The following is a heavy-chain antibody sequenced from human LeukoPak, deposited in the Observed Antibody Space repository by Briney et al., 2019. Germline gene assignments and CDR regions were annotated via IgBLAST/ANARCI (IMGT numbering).Heavy chain of an antibody. D-gene: IGHD6-13*01. Sequence: GGSLRLSCAASGFTFSSYAMHWVRQAPGKGLEWVAVISYDGSNKYHADSVKGRFTISRDNSKNTLYLQMNSLRAEDTAVYYCARGSSSWYFDYWGQGTLVTVSS. V-gene: IGHV3-30-3*01. J-gene: IGHJ4*02. CDR2: ISYDGSNK. CDR1: GFTFSSYA. CDR3: ARGSSSWYFDY.